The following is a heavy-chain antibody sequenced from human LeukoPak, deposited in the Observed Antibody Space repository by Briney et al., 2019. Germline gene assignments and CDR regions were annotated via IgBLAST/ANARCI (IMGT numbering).Heavy chain of an antibody. Sequence: SGNPSPPCAVHWGAFRGLFLSWVRPPPGKGPEGVGGNHYSGSTNYNPSLKSRVTISVDTSKNQFSLKLSSVTAADTAVYYCARGRGPYYYGSGSYRYFDYWGQGTLVTVSS. D-gene: IGHD3-10*01. CDR1: WGAFRGLF. J-gene: IGHJ4*02. CDR2: NHYSGST. CDR3: ARGRGPYYYGSGSYRYFDY. V-gene: IGHV4-34*01.